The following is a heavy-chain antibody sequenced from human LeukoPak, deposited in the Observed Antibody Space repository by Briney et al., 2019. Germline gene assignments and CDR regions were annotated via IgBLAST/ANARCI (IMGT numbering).Heavy chain of an antibody. V-gene: IGHV3-74*01. Sequence: PGGSLRLSCAASGFTFSAYWMHWVRQAPGKGLVWVSRIDTDGSTTTYADSVKGRFTISRDNAKNSLYLQMNSLRAEDTAVYYCARVVRMAAGMNYYLDYWGQGTLVTVSS. CDR3: ARVVRMAAGMNYYLDY. D-gene: IGHD6-13*01. J-gene: IGHJ4*02. CDR1: GFTFSAYW. CDR2: IDTDGSTT.